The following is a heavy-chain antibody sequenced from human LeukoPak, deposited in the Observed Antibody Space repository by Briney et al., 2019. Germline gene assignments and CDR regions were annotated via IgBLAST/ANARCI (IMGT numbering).Heavy chain of an antibody. J-gene: IGHJ5*02. Sequence: PGGSLRLSCAASGFTFSSYWMSWVRLAPGKGLEWVANIKGDGSEKWYADSVKGQFTISRDNAQNSVHLQMNSLRAEDTAVYHCARDEYRSRWLHPWGQGTLVTVTS. V-gene: IGHV3-7*01. CDR3: ARDEYRSRWLHP. CDR1: GFTFSSYW. CDR2: IKGDGSEK. D-gene: IGHD5-24*01.